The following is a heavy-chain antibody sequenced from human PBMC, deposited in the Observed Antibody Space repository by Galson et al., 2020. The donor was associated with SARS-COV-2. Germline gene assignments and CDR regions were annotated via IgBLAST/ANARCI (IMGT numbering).Heavy chain of an antibody. D-gene: IGHD3-10*01. CDR1: GYTFTSYG. J-gene: IGHJ6*01. V-gene: IGHV1-18*04. CDR2: ISAYNGNT. Sequence: ASVKVSCKASGYTFTSYGLSWVRQAPGQGLEWMGWISAYNGNTNHAQKPQGRVTMTTDTSTSTAYMELRSLRSDDTAVYYCARDPLLLLGYYYYYGMDVWGQGTTVTVSS. CDR3: ARDPLLLLGYYYYYGMDV.